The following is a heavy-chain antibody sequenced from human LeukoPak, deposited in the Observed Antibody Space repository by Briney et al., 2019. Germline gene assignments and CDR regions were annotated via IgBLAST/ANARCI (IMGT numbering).Heavy chain of an antibody. D-gene: IGHD3-10*01. CDR1: GVTHSNYG. V-gene: IGHV3-23*01. CDR2: ISDSGGAT. Sequence: PGGSLRLSCAVSGVTHSNYGMAWVRQAPGKGLEWVAGISDSGGATNYADSVKGRFTISRDNAKNTLYLQMSSLRAEDTAVYFCAKRGVVIRVILVGFHKQAYYFDSWGQGALVTVSS. CDR3: AKRGVVIRVILVGFHKQAYYFDS. J-gene: IGHJ4*02.